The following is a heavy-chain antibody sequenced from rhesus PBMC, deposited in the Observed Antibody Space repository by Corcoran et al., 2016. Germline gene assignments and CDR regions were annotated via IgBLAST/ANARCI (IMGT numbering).Heavy chain of an antibody. CDR2: ISGSSGST. CDR3: ARTLYYSGLGY. D-gene: IGHD3-16*01. J-gene: IGHJ4*01. V-gene: IGHV4-65*01. CDR1: GGSVSSSNW. Sequence: QVQLQESGPGLVKPSETLSLTRAVSGGSVSSSNWWSWVRQPPGKGLEWIRYISGSSGSTSYNPSLTSRVPISTHTSKNQFSLKLSSVTAADTAVYYCARTLYYSGLGYWGQGVLVTVSS.